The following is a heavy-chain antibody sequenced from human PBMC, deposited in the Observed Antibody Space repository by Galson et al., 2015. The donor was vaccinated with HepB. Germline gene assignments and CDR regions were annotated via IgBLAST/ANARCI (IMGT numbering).Heavy chain of an antibody. Sequence: SVTVSCKASGSTFTSYGISWVRQAPGQGLEWMGWISAYNGNTNYAQKLQGRVTMTTDTSTSTAYMELRSLRSDDTAVYYCARVGSSWNLFDYWGQGTLVTVSS. CDR2: ISAYNGNT. CDR1: GSTFTSYG. J-gene: IGHJ4*02. V-gene: IGHV1-18*04. D-gene: IGHD6-13*01. CDR3: ARVGSSWNLFDY.